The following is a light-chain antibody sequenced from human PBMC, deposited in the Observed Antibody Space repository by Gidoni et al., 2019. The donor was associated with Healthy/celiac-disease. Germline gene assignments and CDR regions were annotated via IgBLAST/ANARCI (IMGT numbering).Light chain of an antibody. V-gene: IGKV3-15*01. CDR3: QQYNNWPPGYT. J-gene: IGKJ2*01. Sequence: EIVLPHSPATLSVSPGERATLSCRASQSVSSNLALYQQKPGQAPRLLIYGASTRATGIPARFSGSGSGTEFALTISSLQSEDFAVYYCQQYNNWPPGYTFGQGTKLEIK. CDR2: GAS. CDR1: QSVSSN.